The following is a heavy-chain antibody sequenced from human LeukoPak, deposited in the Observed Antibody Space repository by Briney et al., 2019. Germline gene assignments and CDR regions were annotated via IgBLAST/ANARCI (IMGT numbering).Heavy chain of an antibody. CDR3: AREAAAGMNPLLY. CDR1: GFTFSGYS. V-gene: IGHV3-48*04. CDR2: ISSSGSTI. D-gene: IGHD6-13*01. Sequence: GSLRLSCAGSGFTFSGYSVNWVRQAPGKGLEWVSYISSSGSTIFYADSVQGRFTISRDNAKNSLYLQMNSLRAEDTAVYYCAREAAAGMNPLLYWGQGTLVTVSS. J-gene: IGHJ4*02.